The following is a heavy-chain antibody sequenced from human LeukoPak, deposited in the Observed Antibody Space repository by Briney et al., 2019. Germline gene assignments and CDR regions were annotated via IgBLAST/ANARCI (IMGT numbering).Heavy chain of an antibody. CDR2: ISYDGSNK. J-gene: IGHJ4*02. D-gene: IGHD5-18*01. V-gene: IGHV3-30*19. CDR3: ARTAMVFSGRRYYFDY. Sequence: GGSLRLSCAASGFTFSSYGMHWVRQAPGKGLEWVAVISYDGSNKYYADSVKGRFTISRDNSKNTLYLQMNSLRAEDTAVYYCARTAMVFSGRRYYFDYWGQGTLVTVSS. CDR1: GFTFSSYG.